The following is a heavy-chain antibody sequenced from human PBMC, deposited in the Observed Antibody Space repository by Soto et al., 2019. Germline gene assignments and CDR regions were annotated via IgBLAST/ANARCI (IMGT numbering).Heavy chain of an antibody. V-gene: IGHV3-23*01. Sequence: GGSLRLSCAASGFTFSSYAMSWVRQAPGKGLEWISAISGSGGSTYSTDSGMSRFTIYRDNSKNTLYLQMTSFGAEDTAVYYCAKGIGGNNWTTTGAFDIWGQGTMVTVSS. J-gene: IGHJ3*02. D-gene: IGHD1-20*01. CDR1: GFTFSSYA. CDR2: ISGSGGST. CDR3: AKGIGGNNWTTTGAFDI.